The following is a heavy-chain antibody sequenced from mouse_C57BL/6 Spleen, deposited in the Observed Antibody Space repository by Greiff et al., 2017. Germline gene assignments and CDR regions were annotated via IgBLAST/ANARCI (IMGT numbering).Heavy chain of an antibody. D-gene: IGHD1-1*01. CDR3: ARGGYGSSWVDY. J-gene: IGHJ2*01. CDR2: INTSNGGT. V-gene: IGHV1-53*01. CDR1: GYTFTSYW. Sequence: QVQLQQPGPELVKPGASVKLSCKASGYTFTSYWMHWVKQRPGQGLEWIGNINTSNGGTNYNEKFKSKATLTVDKSSSTAYMQLSSLTSEDSAVYYCARGGYGSSWVDYWGQGTTLTVSS.